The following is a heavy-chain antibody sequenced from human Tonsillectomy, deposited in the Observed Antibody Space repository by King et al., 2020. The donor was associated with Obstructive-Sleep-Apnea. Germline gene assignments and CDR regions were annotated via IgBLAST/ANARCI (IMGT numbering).Heavy chain of an antibody. Sequence: VQLVESGGGLVQPGRSLRLSCAASGFTFDDYAMHWVRQAPGKGLEWVSGISWDSGRIGYGDSVKGRFTISRDNAKNSLFLQMNRLRTEDTALYYCAKDWSSGWYGPVDYWGQGTLVTVPS. J-gene: IGHJ4*02. CDR1: GFTFDDYA. V-gene: IGHV3-9*01. CDR3: AKDWSSGWYGPVDY. CDR2: ISWDSGRI. D-gene: IGHD6-19*01.